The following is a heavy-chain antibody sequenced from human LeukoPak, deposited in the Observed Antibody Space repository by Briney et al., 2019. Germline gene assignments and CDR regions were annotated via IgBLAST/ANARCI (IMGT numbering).Heavy chain of an antibody. CDR3: TAALRGIIY. V-gene: IGHV3-15*01. CDR2: IKSKTDGGTT. CDR1: GFTFSNAW. Sequence: SGGSLRLSCAASGFTFSNAWLSWVRQAPGKGLEWLGRIKSKTDGGTTDYAAPVKGRFTISRDHSKYTLDLQMNSLRTEDTAVYYCTAALRGIIYWGQGTLVTVSS. J-gene: IGHJ4*02. D-gene: IGHD3-10*01.